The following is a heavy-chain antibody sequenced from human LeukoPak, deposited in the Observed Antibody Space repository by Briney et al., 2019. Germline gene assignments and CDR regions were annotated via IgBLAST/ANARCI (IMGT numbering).Heavy chain of an antibody. J-gene: IGHJ3*02. CDR2: IYYGGST. CDR3: ARHARSSSWFAFDI. V-gene: IGHV4-59*08. Sequence: KASETLSHTCIVSGASMSTYYWSWIRQSPGKGLEWIGYIYYGGSTNYNPSLGSRVTISVDTSKNQFSLKLSSVTAADTAVYYCARHARSSSWFAFDIWGQGTMVTVSS. D-gene: IGHD6-13*01. CDR1: GASMSTYY.